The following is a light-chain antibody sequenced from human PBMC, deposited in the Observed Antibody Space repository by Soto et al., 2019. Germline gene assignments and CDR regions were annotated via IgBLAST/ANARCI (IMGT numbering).Light chain of an antibody. V-gene: IGKV1-5*03. CDR1: QSISNW. CDR3: QQGNNFPLT. CDR2: KAS. J-gene: IGKJ4*01. Sequence: DIQMTQSPSTLSASVGDRVTITCRASQSISNWLAWYQQKPGEAPKLLIYKASNLENGVPSRFSGSRSGTDFTLTISSLQPEDFATYYCQQGNNFPLTFGGGTKVDIK.